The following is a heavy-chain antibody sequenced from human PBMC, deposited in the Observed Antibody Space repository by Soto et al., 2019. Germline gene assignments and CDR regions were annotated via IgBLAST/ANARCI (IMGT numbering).Heavy chain of an antibody. V-gene: IGHV4-34*01. J-gene: IGHJ5*02. CDR2: INHSGRT. CDR3: ARDSGEGATSWFDP. CDR1: GGSFSGYY. D-gene: IGHD1-26*01. Sequence: SETLYLTCAVYGGSFSGYYWSWIRQPPGKGLEWIGEINHSGRTNYNPSLKSRVTISVDTSKNQFSLKLSSVTASDTAVYYCARDSGEGATSWFDPWGQGTLVTVSS.